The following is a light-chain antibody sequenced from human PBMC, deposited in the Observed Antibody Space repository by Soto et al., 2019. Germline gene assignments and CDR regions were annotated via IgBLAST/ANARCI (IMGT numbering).Light chain of an antibody. CDR1: QSVSSSL. CDR2: GAS. V-gene: IGKV3-20*01. CDR3: HQYGRSPPWT. J-gene: IGKJ1*01. Sequence: EIVLTQSPGTLSLSPGERATFSCRASQSVSSSLLAWYQQKPGQAPRLLIYGASSRAPGIPDRFSGSGSGTDFTLTVSRLEPEDFAVYYCHQYGRSPPWTFGQGTKVEIK.